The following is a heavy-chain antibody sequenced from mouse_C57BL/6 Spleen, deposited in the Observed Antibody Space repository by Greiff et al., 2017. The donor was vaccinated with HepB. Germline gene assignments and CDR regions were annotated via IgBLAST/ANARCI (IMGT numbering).Heavy chain of an antibody. Sequence: QVQLQQPGAELVRPGPSVKLSCKASGYTFTSYWMHWVKQRPGQGLEWIGVIDPSDSYTNYNQKFKGKATLTVDTSSSTAYMQLSSLTSEDSAVYYCARSVLGYWYFDVWGTGTTVTVSS. V-gene: IGHV1-59*01. CDR1: GYTFTSYW. CDR3: ARSVLGYWYFDV. CDR2: IDPSDSYT. J-gene: IGHJ1*03. D-gene: IGHD4-1*01.